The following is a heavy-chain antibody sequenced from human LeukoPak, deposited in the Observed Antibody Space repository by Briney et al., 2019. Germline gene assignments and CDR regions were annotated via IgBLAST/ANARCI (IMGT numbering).Heavy chain of an antibody. Sequence: SETLSLTCAVYDGSFSGYYWSWIRQPPGKGLGWIGEINHSGSTNYNPSLKSRVTVSVDTSKNQFSLKLSSVTAADTAVYYCARGPGITAAGNFDYWGQGTLVTVSS. CDR3: ARGPGITAAGNFDY. CDR1: DGSFSGYY. D-gene: IGHD6-13*01. CDR2: INHSGST. J-gene: IGHJ4*02. V-gene: IGHV4-34*01.